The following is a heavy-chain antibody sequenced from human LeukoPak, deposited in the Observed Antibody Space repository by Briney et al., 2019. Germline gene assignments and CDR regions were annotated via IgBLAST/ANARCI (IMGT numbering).Heavy chain of an antibody. J-gene: IGHJ5*01. CDR1: GDSVSGFY. V-gene: IGHV4-59*08. CDR3: VLAPNSNWFDF. D-gene: IGHD2-8*01. CDR2: IHYSGNS. Sequence: PSETLSLTCSVSGDSVSGFYWNWIRQSPGTGPEWIGNIHYSGNSNYNPSLKSRVTMSIDTPRNQFFLKLNSVTAADTAVYYCVLAPNSNWFDFWGQGTQVTVSS.